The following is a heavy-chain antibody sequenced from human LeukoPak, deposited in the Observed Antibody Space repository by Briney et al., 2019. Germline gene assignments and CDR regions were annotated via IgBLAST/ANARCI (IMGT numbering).Heavy chain of an antibody. V-gene: IGHV4-34*01. J-gene: IGHJ3*02. CDR3: ARPYLAEADAFDI. CDR2: INHSGST. CDR1: GGSFSGYY. D-gene: IGHD6-19*01. Sequence: PSETLSLTCAVYGGSFSGYYWSWIRQPPGKGLEWIGEINHSGSTNYNPSLKSRVTISVDTSKNQFSLKLSSVTAADTAVYYCARPYLAEADAFDIWGQGTMVTVSS.